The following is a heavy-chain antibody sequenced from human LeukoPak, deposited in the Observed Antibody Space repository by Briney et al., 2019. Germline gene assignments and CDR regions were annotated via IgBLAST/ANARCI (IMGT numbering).Heavy chain of an antibody. J-gene: IGHJ3*02. CDR1: GFTFSSYA. D-gene: IGHD4-17*01. V-gene: IGHV3-64*01. CDR3: ARGSYGGNFGAFDI. Sequence: PGGSLRLSCAASGFTFSSYAVHWVRQAPGKGLEYVSAISSNGGSTYYANSVKGRFTISRDNSKNTLYLQMGSLRAEDMAVYYCARGSYGGNFGAFDIWGQGTMVTVSS. CDR2: ISSNGGST.